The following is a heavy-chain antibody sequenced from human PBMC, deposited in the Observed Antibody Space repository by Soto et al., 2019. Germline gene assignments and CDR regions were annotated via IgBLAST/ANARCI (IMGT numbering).Heavy chain of an antibody. V-gene: IGHV1-3*01. J-gene: IGHJ4*02. CDR1: GYTFTSYA. D-gene: IGHD6-19*01. Sequence: ASVKVSRKASGYTFTSYAMHWVRQAPGQRLEWMGWINAGNGNTKYSQKFQGRVTITRDTSASTAYMELSSLRSEDTAVYYCARAVAVAADFGYWGQGTLVTVSS. CDR3: ARAVAVAADFGY. CDR2: INAGNGNT.